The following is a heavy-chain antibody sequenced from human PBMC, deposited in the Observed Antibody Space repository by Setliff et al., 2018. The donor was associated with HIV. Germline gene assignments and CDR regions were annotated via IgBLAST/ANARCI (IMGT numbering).Heavy chain of an antibody. CDR3: ARQSRPSTSFGVVIRSGDY. CDR1: GGSISSSSYY. Sequence: LSLTCTVSGGSISSSSYYWGWIRQPPGKGLEWIGSIYYSGSTYYNPSLKSRVTISVDTSKNQFSLKLSSVTAADTAVYYCARQSRPSTSFGVVIRSGDYWGQGTLVTVSS. CDR2: IYYSGST. J-gene: IGHJ4*02. V-gene: IGHV4-39*01. D-gene: IGHD3-3*01.